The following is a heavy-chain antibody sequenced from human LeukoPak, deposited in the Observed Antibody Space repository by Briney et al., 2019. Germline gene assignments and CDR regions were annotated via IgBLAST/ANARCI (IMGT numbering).Heavy chain of an antibody. Sequence: GGSLRLSCAASGFTFEDYGMTWVRQAPGKGLEWVSGINWNGGSTGYADSVKGRFTISRDNAKNSLYLQMNSQRAEDTAFYYCARVASRTYGDYFDYWGQGTLVTVSS. V-gene: IGHV3-20*04. J-gene: IGHJ4*02. D-gene: IGHD4-17*01. CDR3: ARVASRTYGDYFDY. CDR2: INWNGGST. CDR1: GFTFEDYG.